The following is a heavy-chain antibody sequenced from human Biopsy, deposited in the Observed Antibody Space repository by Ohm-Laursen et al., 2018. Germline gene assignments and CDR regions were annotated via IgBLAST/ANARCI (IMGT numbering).Heavy chain of an antibody. Sequence: SEILSLTCSVSGGSTNDYFWSWIRQPAGETLEWIGRIYSSGGSSYNPSLKGRISMSMDTSNNQFSLTLTSVTAADTAVYYCARTPGKAVAGRFLDLWGRGTLVTVSS. V-gene: IGHV4-4*07. CDR2: IYSSGGS. D-gene: IGHD6-19*01. CDR3: ARTPGKAVAGRFLDL. CDR1: GGSTNDYF. J-gene: IGHJ2*01.